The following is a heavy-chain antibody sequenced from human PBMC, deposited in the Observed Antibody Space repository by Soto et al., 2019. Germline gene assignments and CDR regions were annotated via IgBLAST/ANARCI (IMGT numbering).Heavy chain of an antibody. V-gene: IGHV1-69*02. J-gene: IGHJ4*02. Sequence: QVQLVQSGAEVKRPGSSVKVSCKASGDTFNFYSINWVRQAPGLGLEWMGRVNPIVSMSNYAQKFQGRVTMTADKYTSTAYMELSSLRSEDTAIYYGASSYGSGYRAFDYWGQGALVTVSS. D-gene: IGHD3-10*01. CDR2: VNPIVSMS. CDR3: ASSYGSGYRAFDY. CDR1: GDTFNFYS.